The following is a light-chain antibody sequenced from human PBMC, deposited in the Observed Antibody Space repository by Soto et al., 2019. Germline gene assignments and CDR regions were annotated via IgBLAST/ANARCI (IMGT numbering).Light chain of an antibody. CDR3: QQTYTTPEIT. J-gene: IGKJ5*01. CDR2: GAS. Sequence: TQSPGTLSLSPGERATLSCRASQSISIYLNWYQLKPGKAPNLLMYGASYLKSGVPTRFSGSGSGTDFTLTISSLQPEDFAIYYCQQTYTTPEITFGQGTRLEIK. CDR1: QSISIY. V-gene: IGKV1-39*01.